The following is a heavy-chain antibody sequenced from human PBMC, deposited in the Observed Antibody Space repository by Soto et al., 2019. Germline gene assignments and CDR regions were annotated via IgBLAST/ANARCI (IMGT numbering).Heavy chain of an antibody. CDR2: ISSSSSYI. CDR3: ARDSYGVAAERLLEVSYPEIDY. Sequence: GGSLRLSCAASGFTFSSYSMNWVRQAPGKGLEWVSSISSSSSYIYYADSVKGRFTISRDNAKNSLYLQMNSLRAEDTAVYYCARDSYGVAAERLLEVSYPEIDYWGQGTLVTVSS. V-gene: IGHV3-21*01. CDR1: GFTFSSYS. D-gene: IGHD6-13*01. J-gene: IGHJ4*02.